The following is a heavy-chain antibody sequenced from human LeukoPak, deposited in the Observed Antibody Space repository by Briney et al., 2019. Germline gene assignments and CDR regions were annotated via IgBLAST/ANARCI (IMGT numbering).Heavy chain of an antibody. CDR3: ARGGNRYDILTGYLYNWFDP. D-gene: IGHD3-9*01. V-gene: IGHV4-30-4*01. CDR2: IYYSGST. CDR1: GGSLSSGDYY. J-gene: IGHJ5*02. Sequence: SETLSLTCTVSGGSLSSGDYYWSWIRQPPGKGLEWIGYIYYSGSTYYNPSLKSRVTISVDTSKNQFSLKLSSVTAADTAVYYCARGGNRYDILTGYLYNWFDPWGQGTLVTVSS.